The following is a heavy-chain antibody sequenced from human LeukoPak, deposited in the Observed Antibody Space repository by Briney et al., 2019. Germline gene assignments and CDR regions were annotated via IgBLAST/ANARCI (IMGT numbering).Heavy chain of an antibody. V-gene: IGHV3-30-3*01. CDR1: GFTFSSYA. CDR3: TRPHYDFWSGSRAEYFQH. J-gene: IGHJ1*01. D-gene: IGHD3-3*01. CDR2: ISYDGSNK. Sequence: GGSLRLSCAASGFTFSSYAMHWVRQAPGKGLEWVAVISYDGSNKYYADSVKGRFTISRDNSKDTLYLQMNSLRAEDTAVYYCTRPHYDFWSGSRAEYFQHWGQGTLVTVSS.